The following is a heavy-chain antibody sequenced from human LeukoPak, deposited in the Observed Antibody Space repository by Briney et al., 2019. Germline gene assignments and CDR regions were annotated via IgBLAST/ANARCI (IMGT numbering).Heavy chain of an antibody. Sequence: GGSLRLSCAASGFAFSSFDLGWVRQAPGKGLEWVSSIRSSGSSTYYADSVKGRVTVSRDNHKNTLFLQMNSLRAEDTAVYFCAKSRYSGSYFDYWGQGTLVTVYS. CDR3: AKSRYSGSYFDY. CDR1: GFAFSSFD. CDR2: IRSSGSST. D-gene: IGHD1-26*01. J-gene: IGHJ4*02. V-gene: IGHV3-23*01.